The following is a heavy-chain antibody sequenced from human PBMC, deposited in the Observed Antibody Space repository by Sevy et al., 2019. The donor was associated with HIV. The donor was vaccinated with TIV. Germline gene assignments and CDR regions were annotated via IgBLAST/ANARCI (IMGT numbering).Heavy chain of an antibody. CDR2: MSYNGNKK. CDR1: GFSFSRSP. J-gene: IGHJ6*02. V-gene: IGHV3-30*04. D-gene: IGHD3-16*02. CDR3: AREGVLIGGVIVSYGMDV. Sequence: GGSLRLSCAASGFSFSRSPMHWVRQAPGKGLEWVAVMSYNGNKKYNGDSVKGRFTISRDDSKNTLYLQMNSLRAEDTAVYYCAREGVLIGGVIVSYGMDVCGQGTTVTVSS.